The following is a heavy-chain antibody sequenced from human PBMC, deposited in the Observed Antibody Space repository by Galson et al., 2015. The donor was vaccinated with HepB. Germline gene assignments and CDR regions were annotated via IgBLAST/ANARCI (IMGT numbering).Heavy chain of an antibody. CDR3: ARGFVQLEPPYYYGMDV. Sequence: SVKVSCKASGGTFSSYAISWVRQAPGQGLEWMGGIIPIFGIANYAQKFQGRVTITADESTSTAYMELSSLRSEDTAVYYCARGFVQLEPPYYYGMDVWGQGTTVTVSS. V-gene: IGHV1-69*13. CDR2: IIPIFGIA. CDR1: GGTFSSYA. D-gene: IGHD1-1*01. J-gene: IGHJ6*02.